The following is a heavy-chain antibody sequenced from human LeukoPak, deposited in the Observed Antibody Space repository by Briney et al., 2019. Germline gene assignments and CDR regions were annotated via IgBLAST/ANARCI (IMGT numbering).Heavy chain of an antibody. CDR2: LTDSGRST. CDR1: GFTFSSYA. D-gene: IGHD5-12*01. V-gene: IGHV3-23*01. J-gene: IGHJ4*02. CDR3: AKSYNGYESKPDY. Sequence: GGSLRLSCAASGFTFSSYAMSWVRQAPGKGLQWVSALTDSGRSTYYADSVKGRFAISRDNSKNTLYLQMNSLRAEDTAVYYCAKSYNGYESKPDYWGQGTLVTVSS.